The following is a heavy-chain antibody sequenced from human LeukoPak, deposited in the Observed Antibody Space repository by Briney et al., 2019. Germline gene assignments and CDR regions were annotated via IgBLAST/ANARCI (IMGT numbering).Heavy chain of an antibody. Sequence: GGFLRLSCAASGFTFSSYAMSWVRQAPGKGLEWVSAISGSGGSTYYADSVKGWFTISRDNSKNTLYLQMNSLRSEDTAVYYCATFGYWLTYDYWGQGTLVTVSS. CDR1: GFTFSSYA. J-gene: IGHJ4*02. D-gene: IGHD5-18*01. V-gene: IGHV3-23*01. CDR3: ATFGYWLTYDY. CDR2: ISGSGGST.